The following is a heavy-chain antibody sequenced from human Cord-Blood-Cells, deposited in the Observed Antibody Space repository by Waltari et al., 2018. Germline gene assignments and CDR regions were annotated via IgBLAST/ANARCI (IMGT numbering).Heavy chain of an antibody. V-gene: IGHV3-30*18. CDR1: GFTFSSYG. D-gene: IGHD2-2*01. CDR2: KSYDGSNK. CDR3: AKDCSSTSCFDY. Sequence: QVQLVESGGGVVQPGRSLRLSCAASGFTFSSYGMHWVRQAPGKGLEWVAVKSYDGSNKYYADSGKGRFTISRDNSKNTLYLQMNSLRAEDTAVYYCAKDCSSTSCFDYWGQGTLVTVSS. J-gene: IGHJ4*02.